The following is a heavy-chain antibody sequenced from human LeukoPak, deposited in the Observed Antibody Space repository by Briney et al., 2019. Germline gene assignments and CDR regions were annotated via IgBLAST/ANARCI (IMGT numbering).Heavy chain of an antibody. J-gene: IGHJ1*01. Sequence: GGSLRLSCAASGFTFSSYSMNWVRQAPGKGLEWVSSISSSSTYIYYADSVKGRFTISRDNAKNSLYLQMNSLRAEDTAVYYCARDHSSSSTAYFQHWGQGTLVTVSS. CDR1: GFTFSSYS. CDR3: ARDHSSSSTAYFQH. CDR2: ISSSSTYI. V-gene: IGHV3-21*01. D-gene: IGHD6-6*01.